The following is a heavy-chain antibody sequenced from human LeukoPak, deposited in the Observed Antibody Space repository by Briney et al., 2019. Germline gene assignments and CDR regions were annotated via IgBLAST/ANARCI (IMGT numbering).Heavy chain of an antibody. Sequence: SETLSLTCTVSGGSISSSSYYWGWIRQPPGKGLEWIGSICYSGSTYYNPSLKSRVTISVDTSKNQFSLKLSSVTAADTAVYYCARDPLELPGWFDPWGQGTLVTVSS. V-gene: IGHV4-39*07. CDR2: ICYSGST. J-gene: IGHJ5*02. CDR1: GGSISSSSYY. CDR3: ARDPLELPGWFDP. D-gene: IGHD1-7*01.